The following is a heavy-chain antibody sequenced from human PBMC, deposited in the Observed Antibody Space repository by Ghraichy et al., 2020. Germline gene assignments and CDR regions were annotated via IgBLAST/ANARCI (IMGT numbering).Heavy chain of an antibody. J-gene: IGHJ4*02. V-gene: IGHV3-74*01. CDR2: LNIDGTTV. D-gene: IGHD1-14*01. CDR3: VRSYKDGLRHFDY. CDR1: GFSFTDYW. Sequence: LSLTCSASGFSFTDYWMHWVRQTPGRGLEWVSHLNIDGTTVNYADSVKGRFTISRDNAKNTMYLQMISLTVEDTAVYYCVRSYKDGLRHFDYWGQGTLVTVSS.